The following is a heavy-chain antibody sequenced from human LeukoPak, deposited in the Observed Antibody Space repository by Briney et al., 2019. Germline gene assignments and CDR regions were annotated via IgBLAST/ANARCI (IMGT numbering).Heavy chain of an antibody. CDR3: ATYSSGMAYDYYDY. J-gene: IGHJ4*02. D-gene: IGHD3-10*01. V-gene: IGHV5-51*01. CDR2: IYPGDSDT. CDR1: GYSFTSYR. Sequence: GESLKISCKGSGYSFTSYRIGWMRQMPGKGLEWMGIIYPGDSDTRYSPSFQGQVTISADKSISTAYQQCSSLKASDTAMYYCATYSSGMAYDYYDYWGQGTLVTVSS.